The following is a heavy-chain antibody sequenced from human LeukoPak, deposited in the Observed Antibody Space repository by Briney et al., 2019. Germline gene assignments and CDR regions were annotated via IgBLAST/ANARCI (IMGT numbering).Heavy chain of an antibody. CDR3: ASGTLWFGELLDY. Sequence: SETLSLTCTVSGGSISSYYWSWIRQPPGKGLEWIGYIYYSGSNNYNPSLKSRVTTSVDTSKNQFSLKLSSVTAADTAVYYCASGTLWFGELLDYWGQGTLVTVCS. J-gene: IGHJ4*02. CDR2: IYYSGSN. CDR1: GGSISSYY. V-gene: IGHV4-59*08. D-gene: IGHD3-10*01.